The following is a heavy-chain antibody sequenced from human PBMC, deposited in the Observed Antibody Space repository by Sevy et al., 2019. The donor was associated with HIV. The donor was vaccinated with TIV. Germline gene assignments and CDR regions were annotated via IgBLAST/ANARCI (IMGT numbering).Heavy chain of an antibody. D-gene: IGHD1-26*01. CDR1: GFSFSYYG. CDR3: ANAYSGSYSHSHRYALDV. CDR2: ISHDGINE. J-gene: IGHJ6*02. V-gene: IGHV3-30*18. Sequence: AGSLRLSCIGSGFSFSYYGIHWVRQSPGKELDWVALISHDGINEYYADSVKGRFTISRDNSKNTVYLEMNSLRNEDTGIYFCANAYSGSYSHSHRYALDVWGQGTTVTVSS.